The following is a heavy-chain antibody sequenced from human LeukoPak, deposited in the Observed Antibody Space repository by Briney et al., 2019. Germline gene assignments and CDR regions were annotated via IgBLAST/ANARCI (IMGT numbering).Heavy chain of an antibody. CDR1: GGSISSSSYY. Sequence: PSETLSLTCAVSGGSISSSSYYWGWIRQSPGKGLEWIGSFYYSGSTSYNPSLKSRVTISADTSKNHFSLRLHSVTAADTAVYYCARRPVIIVAAAPFDYWGQGTLVTVSS. CDR3: ARRPVIIVAAAPFDY. CDR2: FYYSGST. D-gene: IGHD2-15*01. J-gene: IGHJ4*02. V-gene: IGHV4-39*02.